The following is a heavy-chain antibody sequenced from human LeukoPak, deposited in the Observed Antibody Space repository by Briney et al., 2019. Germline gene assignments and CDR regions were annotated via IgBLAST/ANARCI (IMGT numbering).Heavy chain of an antibody. CDR1: GFTVSSNY. CDR2: ICSGGST. V-gene: IGHV3-66*01. J-gene: IGHJ6*02. D-gene: IGHD2/OR15-2a*01. Sequence: HPGGSLRLSCAASGFTVSSNYMSWVRQAPGKGLEWVSVICSGGSTYYADSVKGRFTISRDNSKNTLYLQMNSLRAGDTAVYYCARERPVNYYYHGMDVWGQGTTVTVSS. CDR3: ARERPVNYYYHGMDV.